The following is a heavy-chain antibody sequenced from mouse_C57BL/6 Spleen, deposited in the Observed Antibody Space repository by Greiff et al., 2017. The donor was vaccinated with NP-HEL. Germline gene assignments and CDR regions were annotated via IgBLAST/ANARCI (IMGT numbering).Heavy chain of an antibody. Sequence: VQLQQSGAELARPGASVKLSCKASGYTFTSYGISWVKQRTGQGLEWIGEIYPRSGNTYYNEKFKGKATLTADKSSGTAYMELRSLTSEDSAVYFCARCNWVVGYYAMDYWGQGTSVTVSS. CDR3: ARCNWVVGYYAMDY. CDR2: IYPRSGNT. D-gene: IGHD4-1*01. CDR1: GYTFTSYG. V-gene: IGHV1-81*01. J-gene: IGHJ4*01.